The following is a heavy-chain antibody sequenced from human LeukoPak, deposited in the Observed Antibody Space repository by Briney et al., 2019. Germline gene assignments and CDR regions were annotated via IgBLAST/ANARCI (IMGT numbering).Heavy chain of an antibody. D-gene: IGHD6-19*01. J-gene: IGHJ4*02. CDR3: ARGPNGEQWLLRFAYPY. Sequence: PGGSLRLSCAASGFNFSNYWMTWVRQAPGKGLEWVANIKQDGSEKYYVDSVKGRFTISRDNARNSLFLQMNSLRAEDTAVYHCARGPNGEQWLLRFAYPYWGPETLVTVSS. V-gene: IGHV3-7*01. CDR2: IKQDGSEK. CDR1: GFNFSNYW.